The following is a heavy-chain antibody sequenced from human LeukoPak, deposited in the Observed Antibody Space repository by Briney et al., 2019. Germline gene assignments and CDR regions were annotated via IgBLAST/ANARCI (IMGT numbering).Heavy chain of an antibody. CDR1: GGSISTNNYY. Sequence: PSETLSLTCTVSGGSISTNNYYWVWIRLPPGKGLEWVGRIFYSGSPYYNPSLKSRVTISVDTSKNQFSLKLSSVTAADTAVYYCARGGSRSGFDPWGQGTLVTVPS. CDR2: IFYSGSP. D-gene: IGHD2-15*01. J-gene: IGHJ5*02. V-gene: IGHV4-39*07. CDR3: ARGGSRSGFDP.